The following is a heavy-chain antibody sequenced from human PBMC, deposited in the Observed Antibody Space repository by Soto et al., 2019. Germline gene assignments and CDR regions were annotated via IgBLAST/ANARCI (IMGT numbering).Heavy chain of an antibody. Sequence: PSEILSLTCAVYGGFLSESYWTWIRQPTGKGLEWIGEINHVGGTNYNPSLKSRVTMSVDTSQNQFSLRLISVTAADTAMYFCVRIRYQLPSSVLWLDPWGQGTPVTVSS. CDR2: INHVGGT. V-gene: IGHV4-34*01. D-gene: IGHD3-16*01. CDR3: VRIRYQLPSSVLWLDP. CDR1: GGFLSESY. J-gene: IGHJ5*02.